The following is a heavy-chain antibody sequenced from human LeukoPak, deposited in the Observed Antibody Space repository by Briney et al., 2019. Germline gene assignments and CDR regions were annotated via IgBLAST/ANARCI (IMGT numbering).Heavy chain of an antibody. Sequence: SETLSLTCTVSGGSISSNYWSWIRRPPGKGLEWIGYIYYSGSTYYNPSLKSRVTISVDTSKDQFSLKLTSVTAADTAVYYCGRGYGPNSSGWDSWGQGTLVTVSS. D-gene: IGHD6-19*01. CDR3: GRGYGPNSSGWDS. J-gene: IGHJ4*02. CDR1: GGSISSNY. V-gene: IGHV4-59*01. CDR2: IYYSGST.